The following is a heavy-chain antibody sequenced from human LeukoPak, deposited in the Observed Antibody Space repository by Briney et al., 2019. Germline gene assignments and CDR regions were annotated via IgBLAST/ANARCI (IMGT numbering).Heavy chain of an antibody. CDR3: ARDLAAARLDF. V-gene: IGHV3-33*01. D-gene: IGHD6-6*01. CDR1: GFTFSNHG. CDR2: IWYDGGQE. Sequence: PGGSLRLSCAASGFTFSNHGMHWVRQAPGKGLEWVANIWYDGGQEYYADTVKGRFTISRDISKNTLYLQMNSLRAEDTAVYYCARDLAAARLDFRGQGTLVTVSS. J-gene: IGHJ4*02.